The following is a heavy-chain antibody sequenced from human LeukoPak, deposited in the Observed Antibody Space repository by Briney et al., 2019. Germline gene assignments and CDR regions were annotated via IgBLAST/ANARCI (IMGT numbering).Heavy chain of an antibody. Sequence: LRLSRAASGFTVTRNYMTWVRQAPGPGLKWIGSIYYSGSTYYNPSLKSRVTISVDTSKNQFSLKLSSVTAADTAVYYCARPARDYYYDSSGYWLAYDVWGKGTTVTVSS. CDR2: IYYSGST. CDR3: ARPARDYYYDSSGYWLAYDV. J-gene: IGHJ6*04. V-gene: IGHV4-59*05. D-gene: IGHD3-22*01. CDR1: GFTVTRNY.